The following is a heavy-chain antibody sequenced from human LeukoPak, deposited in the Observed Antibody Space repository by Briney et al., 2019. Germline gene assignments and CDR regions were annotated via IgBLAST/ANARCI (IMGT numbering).Heavy chain of an antibody. CDR3: ASTQWELPDY. CDR1: GGSFSGYY. D-gene: IGHD1-26*01. CDR2: INHSGST. Sequence: SETLSLTCAVYGGSFSGYYWSWIRQPPGKRLEWIGEINHSGSTNYNPSLKSRVTISVDTSKNQFSLKLSSVTAADTAVYYCASTQWELPDYWGQGTLVTVSS. J-gene: IGHJ4*02. V-gene: IGHV4-34*01.